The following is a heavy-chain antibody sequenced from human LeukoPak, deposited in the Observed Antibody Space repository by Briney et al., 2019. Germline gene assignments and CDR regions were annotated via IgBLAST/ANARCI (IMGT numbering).Heavy chain of an antibody. J-gene: IGHJ4*02. CDR3: ARGTMIGRFDS. V-gene: IGHV3-74*01. Sequence: GGSLRLSCAASGFTFSRYWMHWVRQVPGKGLVWVSRIHSDGSSTDYADSVKGRFTISRDNANNTVYLQMHSLRAEDTAVYFCARGTMIGRFDSWGQGTLVTVSS. CDR1: GFTFSRYW. D-gene: IGHD3-22*01. CDR2: IHSDGSST.